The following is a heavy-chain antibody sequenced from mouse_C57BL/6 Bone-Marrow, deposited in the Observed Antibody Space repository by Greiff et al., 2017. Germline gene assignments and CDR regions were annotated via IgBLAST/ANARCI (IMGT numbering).Heavy chain of an antibody. Sequence: EVKLMESGGDLVKPGGSLKLSCAASGFTFSSYGMSWVRQTPDKRLEWVATISSGGSYTYYPDSVKGRFTISRDNAKNTLYLQMSSLKSEDTAMYYCASQNAMDYWGQGTSVTVSS. CDR2: ISSGGSYT. CDR1: GFTFSSYG. J-gene: IGHJ4*01. CDR3: ASQNAMDY. V-gene: IGHV5-6*01.